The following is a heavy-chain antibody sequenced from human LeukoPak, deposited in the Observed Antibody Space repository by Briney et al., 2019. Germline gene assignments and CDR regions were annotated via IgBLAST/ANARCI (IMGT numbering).Heavy chain of an antibody. CDR3: ARAGLYSVSGLDS. D-gene: IGHD5/OR15-5a*01. CDR1: GFTISSYA. V-gene: IGHV3-23*01. Sequence: GGSLRLFCAASGFTISSYAMSWVRQARGRGLEGASAISGSGGSTYYADSVKGRFTISRDSSKITLYVQRNSLRAEDTAVYYCARAGLYSVSGLDSWGQGTLVIVSS. J-gene: IGHJ4*02. CDR2: ISGSGGST.